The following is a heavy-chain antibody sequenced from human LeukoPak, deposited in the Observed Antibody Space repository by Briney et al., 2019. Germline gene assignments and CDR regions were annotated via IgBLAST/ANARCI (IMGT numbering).Heavy chain of an antibody. CDR2: ISSSGSYI. V-gene: IGHV3-21*01. D-gene: IGHD3-22*01. CDR1: GFTFRSYS. CDR3: SRVFYDSSARGNYFDS. Sequence: GGSLRLSCAASGFTFRSYSMNWVRQASGKGLEWVSSISSSGSYIYYADSVKDRFTISRDNAKNSLYLQVSSLRAEDTAVYFCSRVFYDSSARGNYFDSWGQGTLVTVSS. J-gene: IGHJ4*02.